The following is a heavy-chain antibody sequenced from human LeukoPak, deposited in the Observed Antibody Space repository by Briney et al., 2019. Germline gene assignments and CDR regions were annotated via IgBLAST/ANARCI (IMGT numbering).Heavy chain of an antibody. V-gene: IGHV1-2*02. Sequence: ASVRVSCKASGYTFTGYYMHWVRQAPGQGLDWMGWINPNSGGTNYAQKFQGRVTMTRDTSISTAYMELSRLRSDDTALYYCARERYYSSGNYNNRIDYWGQGTLVTVSS. CDR2: INPNSGGT. CDR1: GYTFTGYY. J-gene: IGHJ4*02. CDR3: ARERYYSSGNYNNRIDY. D-gene: IGHD3-10*01.